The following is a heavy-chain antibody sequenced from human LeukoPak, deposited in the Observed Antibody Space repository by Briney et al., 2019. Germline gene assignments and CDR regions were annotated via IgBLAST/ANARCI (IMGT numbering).Heavy chain of an antibody. J-gene: IGHJ3*02. D-gene: IGHD1-7*01. CDR3: ARPSGTWGAFDI. V-gene: IGHV3-48*03. CDR2: IGSSGSPI. CDR1: GFTFSSYE. Sequence: GGSLRLSCAASGFTFSSYEMNWVRQAPGKGLEWVSYIGSSGSPIYYADSVKGRFTISRDNSKNTLYLQLNSLRFEDTAVYYCARPSGTWGAFDIWGQGTMVTVSS.